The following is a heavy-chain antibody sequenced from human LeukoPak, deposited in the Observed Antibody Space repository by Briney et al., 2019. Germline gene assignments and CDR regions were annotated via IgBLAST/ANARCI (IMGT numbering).Heavy chain of an antibody. Sequence: EWVAVISYDGSNKYYADSVKGRFTISRDNSKNTLYLQMNSLRAEDTAVYYCARDRARVFDYWGQGTLVTVSP. D-gene: IGHD5-12*01. J-gene: IGHJ4*02. V-gene: IGHV3-30*04. CDR2: ISYDGSNK. CDR3: ARDRARVFDY.